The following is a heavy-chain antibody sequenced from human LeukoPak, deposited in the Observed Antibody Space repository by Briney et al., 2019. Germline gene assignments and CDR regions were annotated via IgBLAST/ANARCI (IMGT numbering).Heavy chain of an antibody. CDR3: AKVIGWDRYWYFDL. J-gene: IGHJ2*01. D-gene: IGHD6-19*01. V-gene: IGHV3-23*01. Sequence: PGGSLRLSCAASGFTFSSYAMSWVRQAPGKGLEWVSAISGGSTYYADSMKGRFTISRDNSKNTLYLQMNSLRAEDTAVYYCAKVIGWDRYWYFDLWGRGTLVTVSS. CDR1: GFTFSSYA. CDR2: ISGGST.